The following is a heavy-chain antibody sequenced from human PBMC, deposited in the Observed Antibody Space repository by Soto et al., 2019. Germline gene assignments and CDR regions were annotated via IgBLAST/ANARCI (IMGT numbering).Heavy chain of an antibody. CDR3: ATGITSIFGVVTMSHYYYYGMDV. CDR1: GYTLTELS. CDR2: FDPEDGET. Sequence: ASVKVSCEVSGYTLTELSMHWVRQAPGKGLEWMGGFDPEDGETIYAQKFQGRVTMTEDTSTDTAYMELSSLRSEDTAVYYCATGITSIFGVVTMSHYYYYGMDVWGQGTTVTVSS. D-gene: IGHD3-3*01. V-gene: IGHV1-24*01. J-gene: IGHJ6*02.